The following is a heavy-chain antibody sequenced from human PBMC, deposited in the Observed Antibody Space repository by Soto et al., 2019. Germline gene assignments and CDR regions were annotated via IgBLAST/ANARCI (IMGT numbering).Heavy chain of an antibody. Sequence: QPGGSLRLSCAASGFTFSSYAMHWVRQAPGKGLEWVAVISYDGSNKYYADSVKGRFTISRDNSKNTLYLQMNSLRAEDTAVYYCAREGNVGVYYYYGMDVWGQGTTVTVSS. D-gene: IGHD3-3*01. V-gene: IGHV3-30-3*01. CDR1: GFTFSSYA. CDR3: AREGNVGVYYYYGMDV. J-gene: IGHJ6*02. CDR2: ISYDGSNK.